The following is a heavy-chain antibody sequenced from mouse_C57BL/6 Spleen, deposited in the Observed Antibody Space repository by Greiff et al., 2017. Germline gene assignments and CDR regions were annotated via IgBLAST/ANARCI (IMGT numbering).Heavy chain of an antibody. CDR2: INPSNGCT. V-gene: IGHV1-53*01. J-gene: IGHJ1*03. CDR3: AREGFGGGYFDV. Sequence: QVQLQQPGTELVKPGASVKLSCKASGYTFTSYWMHWVKQRPGQGLEWIGNINPSNGCTNYNEKFKSKATMTVDTSSSTSYMPLSSLTSEDSAVYYCAREGFGGGYFDVWGTGTTVTVSS. CDR1: GYTFTSYW.